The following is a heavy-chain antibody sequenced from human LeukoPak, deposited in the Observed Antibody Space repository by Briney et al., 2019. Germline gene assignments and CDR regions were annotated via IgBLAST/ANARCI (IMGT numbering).Heavy chain of an antibody. D-gene: IGHD3-10*01. Sequence: GASVKVSCKASGGTFSSYAISWVRQAPGQGLEWMGGIIPIFGTANYAQKFQGRVTITADKSTSTAYMELSSLRSEDTAVYYCARASFRLVRGVITHDAFDIWGQGTMVTVSS. V-gene: IGHV1-69*06. CDR1: GGTFSSYA. CDR3: ARASFRLVRGVITHDAFDI. J-gene: IGHJ3*02. CDR2: IIPIFGTA.